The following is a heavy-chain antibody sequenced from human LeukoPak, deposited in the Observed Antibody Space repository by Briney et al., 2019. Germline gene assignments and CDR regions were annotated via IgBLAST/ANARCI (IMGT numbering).Heavy chain of an antibody. CDR1: GGSISSGDYY. D-gene: IGHD2-2*01. Sequence: PSETLSLTCTVSGGSISSGDYYWSWIRQPPGKGLEWIGYIYYSGSTYYNPSLKSRVTISVDTSKNQFSPKLSSVTAADTAVYYCARDPLGYCSSTSCPPDYWGQGTLVTVSS. CDR3: ARDPLGYCSSTSCPPDY. V-gene: IGHV4-30-4*08. J-gene: IGHJ4*02. CDR2: IYYSGST.